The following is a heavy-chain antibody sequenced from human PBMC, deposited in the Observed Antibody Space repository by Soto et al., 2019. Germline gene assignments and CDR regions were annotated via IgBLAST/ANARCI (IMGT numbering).Heavy chain of an antibody. CDR3: ARDAELVLCGMDV. J-gene: IGHJ6*02. D-gene: IGHD6-6*01. Sequence: PSETLSLTCTVSGGSFSSGDYSWSWIRQPPGKGLEWIGYMFYSGSTYYNPSLKSRVSISVDTSKNQFSLKLSSVTAADTAVYYCARDAELVLCGMDVWGQGTTVTVSS. CDR2: MFYSGST. V-gene: IGHV4-30-4*08. CDR1: GGSFSSGDYS.